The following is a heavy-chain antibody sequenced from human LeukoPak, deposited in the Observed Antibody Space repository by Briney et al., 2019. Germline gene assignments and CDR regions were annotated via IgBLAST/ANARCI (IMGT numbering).Heavy chain of an antibody. D-gene: IGHD3-10*01. J-gene: IGHJ4*02. Sequence: TGGSLRLSCAASGFTFNKYGMSWVRQAPGKGLEWVSGISGSGSNTYYAESVKDRFIISRDSTKNTLFLQVNSLRVEDTAVHYCAKYVFSYGAGSYLAHWGRGTLVSVSS. CDR3: AKYVFSYGAGSYLAH. CDR1: GFTFNKYG. CDR2: ISGSGSNT. V-gene: IGHV3-23*01.